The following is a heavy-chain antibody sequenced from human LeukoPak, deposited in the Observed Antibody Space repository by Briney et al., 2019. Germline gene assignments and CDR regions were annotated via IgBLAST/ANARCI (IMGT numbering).Heavy chain of an antibody. V-gene: IGHV4-34*01. CDR1: GGSFNGYY. CDR3: ARGPLGYYDY. Sequence: SETLSLTCAVYGGSFNGYYWSWIRQPPGKGLEWIGDINHSGSTSYNPSLKSRVTISVDTSKNQFSLKLNSVTAADTAVYYCARGPLGYYDYWGQGTLVTVSS. D-gene: IGHD7-27*01. CDR2: INHSGST. J-gene: IGHJ4*02.